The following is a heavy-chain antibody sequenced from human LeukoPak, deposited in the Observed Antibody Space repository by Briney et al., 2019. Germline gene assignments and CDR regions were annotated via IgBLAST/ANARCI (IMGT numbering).Heavy chain of an antibody. CDR2: INPSGGST. Sequence: ASVKVSCKASGYTFTSYYMHWVRQAPGQGLEWMGIINPSGGSTSYAQKFQGRVTMTRDTSTSTVYMELSSLRSEDTAVYYCASHPPYYYDSSGYSFDYWGQGTLVTVSS. J-gene: IGHJ4*02. D-gene: IGHD3-22*01. CDR1: GYTFTSYY. CDR3: ASHPPYYYDSSGYSFDY. V-gene: IGHV1-46*01.